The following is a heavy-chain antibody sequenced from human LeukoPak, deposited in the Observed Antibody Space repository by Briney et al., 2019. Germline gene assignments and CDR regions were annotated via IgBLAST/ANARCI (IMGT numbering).Heavy chain of an antibody. CDR2: ITTSRDQ. CDR3: AKVGYAVVVVPAATYYFDY. CDR1: GFIFSDYS. V-gene: IGHV3-21*06. Sequence: GGSLRLSCAASGFIFSDYSMGWVRQAPGKGLEWVSSITTSRDQYHADSVKGRFTVSRDNAKSSVYLQMDSLRADDTAVYYCAKVGYAVVVVPAATYYFDYWGQGTLVTVSS. J-gene: IGHJ4*02. D-gene: IGHD2-2*01.